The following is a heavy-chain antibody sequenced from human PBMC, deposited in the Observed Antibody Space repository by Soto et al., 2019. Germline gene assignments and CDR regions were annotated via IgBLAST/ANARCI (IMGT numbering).Heavy chain of an antibody. CDR2: IYYSGST. J-gene: IGHJ6*02. CDR1: GGSVSSGSYY. V-gene: IGHV4-61*01. CDR3: ASSRFIAVAGTKSFGMDV. D-gene: IGHD6-19*01. Sequence: SETLSLTCTVSGGSVSSGSYYWSWIRQPPGKGLEWIGYIYYSGSTNYNPSLKSRVTISVDTSKNQFSLKLSSVTAADTAVYYCASSRFIAVAGTKSFGMDVWGQGTTVTVSS.